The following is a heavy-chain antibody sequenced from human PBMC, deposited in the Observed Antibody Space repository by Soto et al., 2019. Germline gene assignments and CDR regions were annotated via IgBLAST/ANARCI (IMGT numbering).Heavy chain of an antibody. Sequence: QVQLVQSGAEVKKPGSSVKVSCKDSGGTFNTYSMFWVRQAPGQGLEWMGRIIPMLGVRNYAQRFQDRVTITADKSTATVHMELSGLRSEDTALYYCTIGSWSGEVFDIWGQGTMVTVSS. V-gene: IGHV1-69*02. CDR2: IIPMLGVR. J-gene: IGHJ3*02. CDR3: TIGSWSGEVFDI. CDR1: GGTFNTYS. D-gene: IGHD2-21*01.